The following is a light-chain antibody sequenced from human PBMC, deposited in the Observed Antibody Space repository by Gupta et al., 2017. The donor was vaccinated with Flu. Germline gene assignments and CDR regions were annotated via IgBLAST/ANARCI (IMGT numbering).Light chain of an antibody. CDR2: SAS. CDR3: PQQNNYPYN. Sequence: DIQMTKSPSSLSASVGDRVIITCRASQGIGNSLGWFQQKPGKAPKRLIYSASTVDGGVPSRFSGSGSETEFTLTISSLQPEDFATYYCPQQNNYPYNFGQGTKVEIK. J-gene: IGKJ2*01. V-gene: IGKV1-17*01. CDR1: QGIGNS.